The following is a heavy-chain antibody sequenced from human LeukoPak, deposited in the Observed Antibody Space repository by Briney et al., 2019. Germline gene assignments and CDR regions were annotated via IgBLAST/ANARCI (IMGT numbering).Heavy chain of an antibody. CDR3: ARVSTYFGVVTDFDY. CDR1: GYTFTSYD. V-gene: IGHV1-8*01. Sequence: GASVKVSCKASGYTFTSYDINWVRQAAGQGLEWMGWMNPNSGNTGYAQKFQGRVTMTRNTSISTAYMELSSLRSEDTAVYYCARVSTYFGVVTDFDYWGQGTLVTVSS. CDR2: MNPNSGNT. D-gene: IGHD3-3*01. J-gene: IGHJ4*02.